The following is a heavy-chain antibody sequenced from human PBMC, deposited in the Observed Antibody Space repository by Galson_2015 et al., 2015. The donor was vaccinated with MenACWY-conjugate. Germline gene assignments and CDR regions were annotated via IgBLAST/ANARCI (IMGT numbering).Heavy chain of an antibody. CDR1: GFTFSNHD. J-gene: IGHJ6*02. CDR3: AGSGSAGLDV. V-gene: IGHV3-13*01. Sequence: SLRLSCAASGFTFSNHDMHWVRHGTGKGLEWVSGIGTSGETSYSGSVKGRFTISRENAERSLYLQMNSLRVGDTAVYYCAGSGSAGLDVWGQGTTVIVSS. D-gene: IGHD3-10*01. CDR2: IGTSGET.